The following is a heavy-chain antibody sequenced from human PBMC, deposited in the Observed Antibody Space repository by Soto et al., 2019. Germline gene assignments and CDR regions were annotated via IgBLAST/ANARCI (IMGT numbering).Heavy chain of an antibody. D-gene: IGHD5-18*01. V-gene: IGHV1-46*01. CDR2: INPNGGDT. CDR1: GYTFTYYH. J-gene: IGHJ4*02. CDR3: ARVPYSSVLLFYLDY. Sequence: QVQLVQSGAEVKKPGASVKVSCKASGYTFTYYHVHWVRQAPGQGLEWMGIINPNGGDTSYAQKCQGRVTMNRDTPRSTVYMEISSMRPEDTALYYCARVPYSSVLLFYLDYGGQETLVTVSS.